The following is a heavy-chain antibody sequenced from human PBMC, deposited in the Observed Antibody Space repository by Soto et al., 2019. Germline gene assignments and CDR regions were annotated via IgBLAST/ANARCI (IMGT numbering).Heavy chain of an antibody. V-gene: IGHV3-30*02. D-gene: IGHD2-21*02. CDR3: VKLPNCGGDCYFDY. J-gene: IGHJ4*02. CDR1: GFAFSSYG. CDR2: VRYDGINK. Sequence: QVQLVESGGGVVQPGGSLRLSCAASGFAFSSYGRHWVRQAPGKGLEWVAVVRYDGINKYYADSVKGRFTISRDNSKSMVYLQMNSLRPDDTAVYYCVKLPNCGGDCYFDYWGQGTLVTVSS.